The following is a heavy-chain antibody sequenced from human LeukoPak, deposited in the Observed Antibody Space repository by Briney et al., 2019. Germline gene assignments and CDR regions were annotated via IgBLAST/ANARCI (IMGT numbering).Heavy chain of an antibody. J-gene: IGHJ4*02. CDR2: ISSSSSYK. Sequence: GGSLRLSCAASGFTFSSYWMNWVRQAPGKGLEWVSSISSSSSYKYYVDSVKGRFTISRDNAKNSLYLQMNSLRAEDTAVYYCARVNARRLIDYWGQGTLVTVSS. CDR3: ARVNARRLIDY. V-gene: IGHV3-21*01. CDR1: GFTFSSYW. D-gene: IGHD2-8*01.